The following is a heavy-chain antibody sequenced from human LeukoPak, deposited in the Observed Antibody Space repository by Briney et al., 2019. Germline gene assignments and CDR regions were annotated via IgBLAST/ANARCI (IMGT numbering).Heavy chain of an antibody. D-gene: IGHD2-15*01. V-gene: IGHV4-34*01. Sequence: SETLSLTCAVYGGSFSGYYWSWIRQPPGKGLEWIGEISHSGSTNYNPSLKSRVTISVDTSKNQFSLKLSSVTAADTAVYYCARCRWFFDYWGQGTLVTVSS. J-gene: IGHJ4*02. CDR1: GGSFSGYY. CDR2: ISHSGST. CDR3: ARCRWFFDY.